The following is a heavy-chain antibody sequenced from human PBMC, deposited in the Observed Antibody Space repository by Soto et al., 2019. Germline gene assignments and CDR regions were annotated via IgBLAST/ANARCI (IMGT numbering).Heavy chain of an antibody. D-gene: IGHD1-26*01. CDR3: ARESQWELNYYYYGMDV. Sequence: GPSVKVSCKASGGTFSSYSISWVRQAPGQGLEWMGWINPNSGGTNYAQKFQGWVTMTRDTSISTAYMELSRLRSDDTAVYYCARESQWELNYYYYGMDVWGQGTTVTVSS. CDR2: INPNSGGT. CDR1: GGTFSSYS. J-gene: IGHJ6*02. V-gene: IGHV1-2*04.